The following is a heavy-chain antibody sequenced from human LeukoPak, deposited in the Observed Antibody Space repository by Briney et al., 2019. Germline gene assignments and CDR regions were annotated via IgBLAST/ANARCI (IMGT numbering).Heavy chain of an antibody. V-gene: IGHV4-59*08. Sequence: PSETLSLTCTVSGGSISSYYWSWHRQPPGKGLEWIGYIYYSGSTNYNPSLKSRVTISVDTSKNQFSLKLSSVTAADTAVYYCARLRWLQVFDYWSQGTLVTVSS. CDR1: GGSISSYY. CDR2: IYYSGST. CDR3: ARLRWLQVFDY. D-gene: IGHD5-24*01. J-gene: IGHJ4*02.